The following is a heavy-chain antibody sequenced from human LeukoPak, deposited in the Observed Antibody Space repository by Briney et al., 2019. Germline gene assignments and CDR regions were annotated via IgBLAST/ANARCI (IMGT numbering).Heavy chain of an antibody. V-gene: IGHV3-30*02. Sequence: GGSLRLSCAASGFTFSSYGMHWVRQAPGKGLEWVAFIRYDGSNKYYADSVKGRFTISRDNSKNTLYLQMNSMRAEDTAVYYCAKDPSSYDFWSGYYPLNWFDPWGQGTLVTVSS. CDR2: IRYDGSNK. J-gene: IGHJ5*02. D-gene: IGHD3-3*01. CDR1: GFTFSSYG. CDR3: AKDPSSYDFWSGYYPLNWFDP.